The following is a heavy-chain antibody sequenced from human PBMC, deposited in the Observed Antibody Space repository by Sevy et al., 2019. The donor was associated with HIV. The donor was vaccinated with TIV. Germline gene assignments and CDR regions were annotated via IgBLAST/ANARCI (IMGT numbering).Heavy chain of an antibody. Sequence: GKSLKISCKGSGYSFTNYWIGWVRQMPGKGLEWMGIIYPGDSDTRYSPSFQGQVTISADKSTSTAYLQWSSLKASDTAMYYCARPYGDYADYYFDYWGQGTLVTVSS. CDR2: IYPGDSDT. J-gene: IGHJ4*02. V-gene: IGHV5-51*01. D-gene: IGHD4-17*01. CDR1: GYSFTNYW. CDR3: ARPYGDYADYYFDY.